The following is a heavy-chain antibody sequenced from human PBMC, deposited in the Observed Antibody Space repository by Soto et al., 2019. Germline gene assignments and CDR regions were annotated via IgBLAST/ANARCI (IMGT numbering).Heavy chain of an antibody. V-gene: IGHV3-23*01. Sequence: EVQMLESGGGLVQPGGSLRLSCAASGFTFSTYAMTWVRQAPGTGPEWVSSISGRGGSSFYEDSVKGRFTISRDNSKNTPYLQMNSLRAEDTALYYCAKQGIVVEEAATDWYFDLWGRGTLVTVSS. D-gene: IGHD2-15*01. CDR2: ISGRGGSS. CDR3: AKQGIVVEEAATDWYFDL. J-gene: IGHJ2*01. CDR1: GFTFSTYA.